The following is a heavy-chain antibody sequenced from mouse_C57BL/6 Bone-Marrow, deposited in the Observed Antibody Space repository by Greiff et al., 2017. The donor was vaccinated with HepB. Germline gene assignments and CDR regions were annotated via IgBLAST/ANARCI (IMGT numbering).Heavy chain of an antibody. CDR1: GFTFSDYY. V-gene: IGHV5-12*01. CDR2: ISNGGGST. J-gene: IGHJ1*03. D-gene: IGHD2-4*01. CDR3: ARRMITTRYFDV. Sequence: EVKLVESGGGLVQPGGSLKLSCAASGFTFSDYYMYWVRQTPEKRLEWVAYISNGGGSTYYPDTVKGRFTISRDNAKNTLYLQMSRLKSEDTAMYYCARRMITTRYFDVWGTGTTVTVSS.